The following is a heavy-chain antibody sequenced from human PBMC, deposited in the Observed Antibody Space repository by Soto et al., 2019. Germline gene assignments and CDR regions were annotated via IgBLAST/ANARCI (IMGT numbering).Heavy chain of an antibody. Sequence: GESLKISCKGSGYTFSKYWIGWVRQTPGKGLEGVGMIYPGDSDARYSPSFEGQVTFSVDKSINTAYLQWNSLKASDTAMYYCARQGGEYNTMSDYWGQGTLVTVSS. J-gene: IGHJ4*02. CDR3: ARQGGEYNTMSDY. D-gene: IGHD3-10*01. CDR2: IYPGDSDA. CDR1: GYTFSKYW. V-gene: IGHV5-51*01.